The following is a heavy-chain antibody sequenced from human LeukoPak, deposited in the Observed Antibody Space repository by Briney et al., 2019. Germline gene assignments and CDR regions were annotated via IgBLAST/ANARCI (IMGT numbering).Heavy chain of an antibody. CDR2: IYYSGST. J-gene: IGHJ3*02. CDR3: ASRMYMTVGNNAFNI. CDR1: GGSISSYY. Sequence: PSETLSLTCTVSGGSISSYYWSWIRQPPGKGLEWIGYIYYSGSTNYNPSLKSRVTISVDKSMNQFSLKLSSVTAADAAVYYCASRMYMTVGNNAFNIWGQGTMVTVSS. V-gene: IGHV4-59*12. D-gene: IGHD3-22*01.